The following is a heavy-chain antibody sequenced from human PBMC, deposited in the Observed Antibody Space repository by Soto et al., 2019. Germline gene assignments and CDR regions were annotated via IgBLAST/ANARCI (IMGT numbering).Heavy chain of an antibody. Sequence: QLQLQESGPGLVKPSETLSLTCTVSGGSINSSRYYWGWIRQSPGKGLEWIASVYYRGNTYDTPSRRCHVTISVDMTKPHFPLKLSSVTAADAALYYCERNVGFGDPSYFDPWGQGTLVIVSS. CDR3: ERNVGFGDPSYFDP. J-gene: IGHJ5*02. D-gene: IGHD3-16*01. CDR1: GGSINSSRYY. CDR2: VYYRGNT. V-gene: IGHV4-39*01.